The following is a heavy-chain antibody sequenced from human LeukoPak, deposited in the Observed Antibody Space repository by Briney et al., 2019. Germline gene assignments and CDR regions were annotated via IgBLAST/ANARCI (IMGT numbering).Heavy chain of an antibody. V-gene: IGHV3-74*01. CDR3: ARGSYGYGY. J-gene: IGHJ4*02. CDR1: GFTFSSYW. CDR2: INSDGSSP. Sequence: GGSLRLXCAASGFTFSSYWMHWVGRGPGKGLVSVSRINSDGSSPTYADSVKGRFTISRDNAKNTLYLQMNSLRAEDTAVYYCARGSYGYGYWGQGALVTVSS. D-gene: IGHD5-18*01.